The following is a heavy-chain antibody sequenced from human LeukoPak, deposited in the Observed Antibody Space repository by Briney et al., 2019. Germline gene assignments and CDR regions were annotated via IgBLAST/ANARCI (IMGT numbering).Heavy chain of an antibody. CDR1: GYTFTSYG. CDR2: ISAYIGNT. Sequence: ASVKVSCKASGYTFTSYGISWVRQAPGQGLEGRGWISAYIGNTNYAQKLQGRVTMTTDTSTSTAFRDLSSLRSEDTAVYYCARGKLGYYYYHMDAWGKGTTVTVSS. D-gene: IGHD3-3*02. CDR3: ARGKLGYYYYHMDA. J-gene: IGHJ6*03. V-gene: IGHV1-18*01.